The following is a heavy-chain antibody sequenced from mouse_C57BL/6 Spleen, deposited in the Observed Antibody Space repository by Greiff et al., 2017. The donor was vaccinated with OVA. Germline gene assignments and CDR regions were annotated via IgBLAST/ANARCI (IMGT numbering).Heavy chain of an antibody. CDR3: ARRIYYGSSYAMDD. J-gene: IGHJ4*01. D-gene: IGHD1-1*01. CDR1: GFTFSSYT. V-gene: IGHV5-9*01. CDR2: ISGGGGNT. Sequence: EVKLMESGGGLVKPGGSLKLSCAASGFTFSSYTMSWVRQTPEKRLEWVATISGGGGNTYYPDSVKGRFTISRDNAKNTLYLQMSSLRSEDTALYYCARRIYYGSSYAMDDWGQGTSVTVSS.